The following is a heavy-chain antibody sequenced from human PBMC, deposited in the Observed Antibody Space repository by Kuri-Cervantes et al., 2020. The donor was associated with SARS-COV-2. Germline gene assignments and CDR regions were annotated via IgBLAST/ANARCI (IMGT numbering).Heavy chain of an antibody. Sequence: SVKVSCKASGGTFSSYAISWVRQAPGQGLEWMGGIIPIFGTANYAQKFQGRVTITADESTSTAYMELSSLRSEDTAVYYCARPHCSSTSCYTEEPYYYGMDVWGQGTTVTV. CDR3: ARPHCSSTSCYTEEPYYYGMDV. CDR2: IIPIFGTA. J-gene: IGHJ6*02. CDR1: GGTFSSYA. D-gene: IGHD2-2*02. V-gene: IGHV1-69*13.